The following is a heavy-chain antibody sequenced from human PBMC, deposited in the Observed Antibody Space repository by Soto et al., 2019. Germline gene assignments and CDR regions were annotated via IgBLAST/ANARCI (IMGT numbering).Heavy chain of an antibody. Sequence: GGSLRLSCTASGFTFSTYAMSWVRQAPGKGLEWVSVISGSGGNTYYADSVKGRFTISRDNSKKMLYLQMNSLRAEDTAVYYCAKVRFSSSWMNPYYYYYYGMDVWGQGTKVTVSS. CDR3: AKVRFSSSWMNPYYYYYYGMDV. V-gene: IGHV3-23*01. J-gene: IGHJ6*02. CDR1: GFTFSTYA. CDR2: ISGSGGNT. D-gene: IGHD6-13*01.